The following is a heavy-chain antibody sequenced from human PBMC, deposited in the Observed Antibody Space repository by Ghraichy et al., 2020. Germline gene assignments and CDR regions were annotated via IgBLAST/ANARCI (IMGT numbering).Heavy chain of an antibody. CDR1: GYTFTGYY. CDR2: INPNSGGT. J-gene: IGHJ4*02. D-gene: IGHD1-26*01. V-gene: IGHV1-2*06. CDR3: ARISGNYISDYFDY. Sequence: ASVKVSCKASGYTFTGYYMHWVRQAPGQGLEWMGRINPNSGGTNYAQKFQGRVTMTRDTSISTAYMELSRLRSDDTAVYYCARISGNYISDYFDYWGQGTLVTVSS.